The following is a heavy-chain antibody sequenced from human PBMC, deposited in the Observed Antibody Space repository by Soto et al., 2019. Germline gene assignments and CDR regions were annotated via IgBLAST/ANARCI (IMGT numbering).Heavy chain of an antibody. CDR3: ARDRVGYSYATPLQPGDY. CDR2: ISSSSSYI. CDR1: GFNFSSYS. D-gene: IGHD5-18*01. J-gene: IGHJ4*02. Sequence: GGSLRLSCAASGFNFSSYSMNWVRQAPGKGLEWVSCISSSSSYIYYADSVKGRFTISRDNAKKSLYLQMNSLRDEDTAVYYCARDRVGYSYATPLQPGDYWGQGTLVTVSS. V-gene: IGHV3-21*01.